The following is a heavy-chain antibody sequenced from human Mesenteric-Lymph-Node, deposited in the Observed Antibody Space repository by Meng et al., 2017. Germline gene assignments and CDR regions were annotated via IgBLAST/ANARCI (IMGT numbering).Heavy chain of an antibody. J-gene: IGHJ3*02. Sequence: ASVKVSCKVSGYTLTELSMHWVRQAPGKGREWMGGFDPEDGETIYAQKFQGRVTMTEDTSTDTAYMELGSLRSEDTAVYYCARDHGGYDLGDAFDIWGQGTMVTVSS. CDR2: FDPEDGET. D-gene: IGHD5-12*01. CDR1: GYTLTELS. CDR3: ARDHGGYDLGDAFDI. V-gene: IGHV1-24*01.